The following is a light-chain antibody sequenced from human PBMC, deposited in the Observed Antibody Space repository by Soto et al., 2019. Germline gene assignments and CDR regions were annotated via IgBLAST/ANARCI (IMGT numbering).Light chain of an antibody. Sequence: EVGLTQSPATLSSFPGDRVTLSCMASQYINTRLAWYQHRPGQAPRLLIYQTSIRAAGIPARFSASGSGTDFTLTISDVQPEDFALYYCHQRQSWPRTFGQGTKVDI. J-gene: IGKJ1*01. V-gene: IGKV3-11*01. CDR3: HQRQSWPRT. CDR1: QYINTR. CDR2: QTS.